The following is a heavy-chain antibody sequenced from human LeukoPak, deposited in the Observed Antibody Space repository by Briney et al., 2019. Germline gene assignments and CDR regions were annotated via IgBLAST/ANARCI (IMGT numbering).Heavy chain of an antibody. CDR3: ASRYCTSTNCYAFDI. CDR1: GFTFSSYE. CDR2: ISSDSNYI. D-gene: IGHD2-2*01. J-gene: IGHJ3*02. V-gene: IGHV3-21*01. Sequence: KAGGSLRLSCAASGFTFSSYEMNWVRQAPGKGLEWVSSISSDSNYIFYADSVQGRFTISRDNAENSLFLQMNSLRAEDTAVYYCASRYCTSTNCYAFDIWGQGTMVTASS.